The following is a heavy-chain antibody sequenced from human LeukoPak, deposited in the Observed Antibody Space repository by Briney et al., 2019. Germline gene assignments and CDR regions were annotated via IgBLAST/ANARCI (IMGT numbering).Heavy chain of an antibody. CDR3: ARGLSSGSYYSPFDY. CDR1: GGSISSGGYY. Sequence: KTSETLSFTCTVSGGSISSGGYYWSWIRQHPGKGLEWIGYFYYSGSTYYNPSLKSRVTISVDTSKNQFSLKLSSVTAADTAVYYCARGLSSGSYYSPFDYWGQGTLVTVSS. D-gene: IGHD3-10*01. V-gene: IGHV4-31*03. J-gene: IGHJ4*02. CDR2: FYYSGST.